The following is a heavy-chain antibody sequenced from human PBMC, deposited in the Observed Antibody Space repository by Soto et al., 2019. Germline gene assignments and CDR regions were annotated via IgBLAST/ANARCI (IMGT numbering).Heavy chain of an antibody. V-gene: IGHV4-31*03. Sequence: SETLSLTCTVSGSSIRSGAYHWTWIRQHPGRGLEYMGYISYTGITDYNPSLRSRVTISADTSRNQVFLNMYSVTAADTAVYYCASSGGPEGDWFDPWGQGTLVTVSS. D-gene: IGHD2-15*01. CDR1: GSSIRSGAYH. CDR3: ASSGGPEGDWFDP. CDR2: ISYTGIT. J-gene: IGHJ5*02.